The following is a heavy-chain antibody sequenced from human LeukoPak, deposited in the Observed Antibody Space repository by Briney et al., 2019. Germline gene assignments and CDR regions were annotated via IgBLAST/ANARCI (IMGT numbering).Heavy chain of an antibody. CDR1: GGTFSSYA. V-gene: IGHV1-69*13. CDR2: IIPIFGTA. J-gene: IGHJ3*02. D-gene: IGHD3-10*01. CDR3: AREGPGSRGAFDI. Sequence: GASVKVSCKASGGTFSSYAISWVRQAPGQGLEWMGGIIPIFGTANYAQKFQGRVTITADESKSTAYMELSSLRSEDTAVYYCAREGPGSRGAFDIWGQGTMVTVSS.